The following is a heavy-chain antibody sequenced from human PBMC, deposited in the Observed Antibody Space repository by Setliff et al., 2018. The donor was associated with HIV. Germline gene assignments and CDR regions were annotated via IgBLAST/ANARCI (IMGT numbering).Heavy chain of an antibody. J-gene: IGHJ4*02. Sequence: ETLSLTCSVSNGSINGYYWTWIRQPPGKGLEWIGYISHTGSTNFNPSLKSRVSMSVDLSKNQFSLHLISVTAADTAVYFCARVHLYDATAYYSSFESWGPGILVTVSS. D-gene: IGHD2-21*01. CDR3: ARVHLYDATAYYSSFES. CDR2: ISHTGST. V-gene: IGHV4-59*01. CDR1: NGSINGYY.